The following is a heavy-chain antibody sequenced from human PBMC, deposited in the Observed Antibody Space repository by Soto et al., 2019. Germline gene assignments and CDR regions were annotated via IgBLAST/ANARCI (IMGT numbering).Heavy chain of an antibody. D-gene: IGHD6-19*01. CDR3: ATTKREKQWMVKYYYGMDV. CDR1: GYTLTELS. Sequence: ASVKVSCKVSGYTLTELSMHWVRQAPGKGLEWMGGFDPEDGETIYAQKFQGRVTMTEDTSTDTAYMELSSLRSEDTAVYYCATTKREKQWMVKYYYGMDVWGQGTTVTVYS. CDR2: FDPEDGET. J-gene: IGHJ6*02. V-gene: IGHV1-24*01.